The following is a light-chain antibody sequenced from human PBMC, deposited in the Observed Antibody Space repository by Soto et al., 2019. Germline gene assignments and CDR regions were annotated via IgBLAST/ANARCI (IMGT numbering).Light chain of an antibody. CDR1: QGIGVT. CDR3: QRYNDWPLT. CDR2: NAF. J-gene: IGKJ4*01. Sequence: EIVMTQSPATLSVSPGEGATLSCRASQGIGVTLAWYQQKPGQNPRLLIYNAFTRATGVPARFSGSGSGTDFTLTINSLQSEDSAVYYCQRYNDWPLTFXGGTKVDIK. V-gene: IGKV3-15*01.